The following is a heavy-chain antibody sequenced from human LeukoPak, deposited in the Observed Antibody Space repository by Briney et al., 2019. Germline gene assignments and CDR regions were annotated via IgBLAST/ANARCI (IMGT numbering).Heavy chain of an antibody. CDR3: AREGYSSSWYVGYYYYYMDV. J-gene: IGHJ6*03. D-gene: IGHD6-13*01. CDR1: GFTFSSYS. Sequence: PGGSLRLSCAASGFTFSSYSMNWVRQAPGKGLEWVSSISSSSSYIYYADSVKGRFTISRDNAKNSLYLQMNSLRAEDTAVYYCAREGYSSSWYVGYYYYYMDVWGKGTTVTVSS. V-gene: IGHV3-21*01. CDR2: ISSSSSYI.